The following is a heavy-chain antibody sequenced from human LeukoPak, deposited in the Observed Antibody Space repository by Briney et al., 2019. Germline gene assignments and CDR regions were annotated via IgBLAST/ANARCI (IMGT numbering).Heavy chain of an antibody. Sequence: PSETLSLTCTVSGGSISSYYWSWIRQPPGKGLEWIGYIYYSGSTNYNPSLKSRVTISVDTSKNQFSLKLSSVTAADTAVYYCARVGSTRVNYYYYYMDVWGKGTTVTISS. V-gene: IGHV4-59*01. CDR2: IYYSGST. J-gene: IGHJ6*03. D-gene: IGHD2-2*01. CDR3: ARVGSTRVNYYYYYMDV. CDR1: GGSISSYY.